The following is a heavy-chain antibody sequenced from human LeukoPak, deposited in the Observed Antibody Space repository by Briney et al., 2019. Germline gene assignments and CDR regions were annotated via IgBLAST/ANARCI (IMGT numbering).Heavy chain of an antibody. Sequence: GGSLRLSCAASGFTFNSNSMNWVRQAPEKGLDWVSVISGSAHKIRYADSVKGRFTISRDNSENIVYLQMNNLRVEDTAVYYCAGRPTGYSSGYIHWGQGTLVTVSS. J-gene: IGHJ4*02. D-gene: IGHD5-18*01. CDR3: AGRPTGYSSGYIH. CDR2: ISGSAHKI. V-gene: IGHV3-23*01. CDR1: GFTFNSNS.